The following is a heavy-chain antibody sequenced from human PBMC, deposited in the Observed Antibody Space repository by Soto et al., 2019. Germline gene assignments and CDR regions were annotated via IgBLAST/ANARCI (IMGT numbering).Heavy chain of an antibody. CDR3: XXXILGSTTRPNYWYFDL. CDR2: ISGGGDAA. J-gene: IGHJ2*01. Sequence: EVQVLESGGGLVQPGGSLRLSCAGSGFTFINYAMNWVRQAPGKGLEWVSSISGGGDAAFFPDSVRGRFTISRDNSKXXXXXXXXXXXXXXXXXXXXXXXILGSTTRPNYWYFDLWGRGTLVTVSS. CDR1: GFTFINYA. V-gene: IGHV3-23*01. D-gene: IGHD7-27*01.